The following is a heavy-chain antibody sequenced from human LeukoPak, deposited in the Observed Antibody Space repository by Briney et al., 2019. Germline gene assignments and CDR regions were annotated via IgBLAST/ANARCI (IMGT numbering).Heavy chain of an antibody. D-gene: IGHD4-17*01. Sequence: SVKVSCKASGYTFTSYGISWVRQAPGQGLEWMGRIIPIFGTANYAQKFQGRVTITTDESTSTAYMELSSLRSEDTAVYYCARDPDDDYGDLHAFDIWGQGTMVTVSS. CDR1: GYTFTSYG. V-gene: IGHV1-69*05. CDR3: ARDPDDDYGDLHAFDI. J-gene: IGHJ3*02. CDR2: IIPIFGTA.